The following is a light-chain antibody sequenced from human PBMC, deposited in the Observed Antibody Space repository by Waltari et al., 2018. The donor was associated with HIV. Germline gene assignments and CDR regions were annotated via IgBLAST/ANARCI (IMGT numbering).Light chain of an antibody. V-gene: IGLV1-44*01. J-gene: IGLJ2*01. CDR1: TSNIGRNT. CDR2: GKN. Sequence: QSVLTQPPSASGTPEQRVTISCSGTTSNIGRNTVSWFQQFPVTAPKVRIDGKNRRPSGVPCRFSGSKSGTSASLAISGLQSEDEADYYCASWDDSLNGPVFGGGTKLTVV. CDR3: ASWDDSLNGPV.